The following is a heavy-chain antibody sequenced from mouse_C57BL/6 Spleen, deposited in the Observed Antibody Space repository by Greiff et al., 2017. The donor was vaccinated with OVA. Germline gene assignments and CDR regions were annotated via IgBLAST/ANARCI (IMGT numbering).Heavy chain of an antibody. J-gene: IGHJ4*01. D-gene: IGHD1-1*01. CDR2: IDPSDSET. CDR3: ARSLLLRYSPIGYAMDY. Sequence: QVQLQQPGAELVRPGSSVKLSCKASGYTFTSYWMHWVKQRPIQGLEWIGNIDPSDSETHYNQKFKDKATLTVDKSSSTAYMQLSSLTSEDSAVYYCARSLLLRYSPIGYAMDYWGQGTSVTVSS. CDR1: GYTFTSYW. V-gene: IGHV1-52*01.